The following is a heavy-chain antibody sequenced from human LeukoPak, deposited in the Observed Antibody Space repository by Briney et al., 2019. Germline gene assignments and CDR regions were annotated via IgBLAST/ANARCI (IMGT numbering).Heavy chain of an antibody. V-gene: IGHV1-8*03. CDR1: GYTFTSYD. CDR3: ARGRVPPRPVDY. D-gene: IGHD6-6*01. J-gene: IGHJ4*02. CDR2: MNPNSGNT. Sequence: ASVKVSCKASGYTFTSYDINWVRQATGQGLEWMGWMNPNSGNTGYAQKFQGRVTITRNTSISTAYMELSSLRSEDTAVYYCARGRVPPRPVDYWGQGTLSPSPQ.